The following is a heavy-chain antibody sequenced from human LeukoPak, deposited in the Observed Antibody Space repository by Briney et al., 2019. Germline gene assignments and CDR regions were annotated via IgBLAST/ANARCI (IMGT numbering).Heavy chain of an antibody. V-gene: IGHV1-46*01. CDR1: GYTFTSYY. D-gene: IGHD2-2*02. J-gene: IGHJ6*03. CDR3: AREVYCSSTSCYRYYYYYMDV. CDR2: INPSGGST. Sequence: ASVKVSCKASGYTFTSYYMHWVRQAPGQGLEWMGIINPSGGSTSYAQKFQGRVTMTRDTSTSTVYMELSSLRSEDTAVYYCAREVYCSSTSCYRYYYYYMDVWGKGTTVTISS.